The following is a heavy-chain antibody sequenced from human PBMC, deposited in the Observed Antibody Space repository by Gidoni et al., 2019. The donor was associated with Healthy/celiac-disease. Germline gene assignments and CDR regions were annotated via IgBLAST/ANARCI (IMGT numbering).Heavy chain of an antibody. CDR2: INPNSGGT. J-gene: IGHJ5*02. CDR3: AREVVVAAGWFDP. D-gene: IGHD2-15*01. Sequence: QVQLVQSGAEVKKPGASGKVYCTASGYTFTGYYMHWVRQAPGQGLEWMGWINPNSGGTNYAQKFQGRVTMIRDTSISTAYMELNRLRSDDTAVYYCAREVVVAAGWFDPWGQGTLVTVSS. CDR1: GYTFTGYY. V-gene: IGHV1-2*02.